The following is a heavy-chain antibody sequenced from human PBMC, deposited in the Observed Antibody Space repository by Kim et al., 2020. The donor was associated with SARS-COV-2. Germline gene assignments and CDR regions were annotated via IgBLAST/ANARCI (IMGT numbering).Heavy chain of an antibody. D-gene: IGHD5-12*01. CDR1: GFTFRSYA. J-gene: IGHJ4*02. Sequence: GGSLRLSCAASGFTFRSYAMTWVRQAPGKGLEWVSAISGSGSSTWYADSVKGRFTISRDNSKNTLYLQMNSLRAEDTAVYYCAKGYSGRTFDSWGQGTLVIVSS. CDR2: ISGSGSST. V-gene: IGHV3-23*01. CDR3: AKGYSGRTFDS.